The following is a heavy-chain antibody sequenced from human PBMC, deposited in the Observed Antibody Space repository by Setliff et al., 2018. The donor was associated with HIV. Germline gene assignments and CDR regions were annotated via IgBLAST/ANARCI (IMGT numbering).Heavy chain of an antibody. V-gene: IGHV3-48*01. CDR2: INSVSTTL. CDR1: GDSVNSYNYY. Sequence: ETLSLTCKVSGDSVNSYNYYWSWVRQAPGKGLEWVSHINSVSTTLSYADSVKGRFTISRDNAKNSLYLQMNSLRAEDTAVYYCARFIGYCGSASRYGMDVWGKGTTVTVSS. CDR3: ARFIGYCGSASRYGMDV. D-gene: IGHD2-2*01. J-gene: IGHJ6*04.